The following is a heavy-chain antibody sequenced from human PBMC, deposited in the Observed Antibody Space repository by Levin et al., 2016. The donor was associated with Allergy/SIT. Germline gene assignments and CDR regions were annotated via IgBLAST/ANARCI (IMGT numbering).Heavy chain of an antibody. Sequence: SETLSLTCSVSGSSISSHYWTWIRQPPGKGLQWIGTIYYSGSVKSNLSLRSRVTISVDTSQNEFSLKLTSVTAADTAVYYCAVSASTSVAGIVYFERWGQGTLVTVSS. CDR1: GSSISSHY. V-gene: IGHV4-59*11. J-gene: IGHJ1*01. CDR3: AVSASTSVAGIVYFER. CDR2: IYYSGSV. D-gene: IGHD6-19*01.